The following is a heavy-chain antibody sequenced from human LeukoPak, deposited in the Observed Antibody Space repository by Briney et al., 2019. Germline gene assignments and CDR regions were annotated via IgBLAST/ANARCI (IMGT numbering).Heavy chain of an antibody. CDR1: GFTFSSYW. J-gene: IGHJ4*02. V-gene: IGHV3-7*01. Sequence: PGGSLRLSCAASGFTFSSYWMSWVRQAPGKGLEWVANIKQDGSEKYYVDSVKGRFTISRDNAKNSLYLQMTGLRAEDTAVYYCARDPAPEWLAYYFDYWGQGTLVTVSS. CDR2: IKQDGSEK. CDR3: ARDPAPEWLAYYFDY. D-gene: IGHD6-19*01.